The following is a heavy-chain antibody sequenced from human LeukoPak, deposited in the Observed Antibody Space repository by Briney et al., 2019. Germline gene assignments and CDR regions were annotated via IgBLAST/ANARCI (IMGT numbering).Heavy chain of an antibody. CDR3: AKAYHTQAGDAIDY. Sequence: PGGSLRLSSAPSGFTFDDYAMHWVRQAPGKGLEWVSLISGDGGSTYYADSVKGRFTISRDNSKNSLYLQMNSLRTEDTALYYCAKAYHTQAGDAIDYWGQGTLVTVSS. J-gene: IGHJ4*02. CDR1: GFTFDDYA. D-gene: IGHD3-10*01. CDR2: ISGDGGST. V-gene: IGHV3-43*02.